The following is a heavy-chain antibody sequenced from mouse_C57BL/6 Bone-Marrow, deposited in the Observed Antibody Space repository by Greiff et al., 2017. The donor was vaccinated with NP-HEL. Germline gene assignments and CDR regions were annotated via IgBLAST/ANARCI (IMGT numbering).Heavy chain of an antibody. CDR3: ARSPTVVARYWYFDV. D-gene: IGHD1-1*01. V-gene: IGHV1-19*01. Sequence: LVKPGASVKMSCKASGYTFTDYYMNWVKQSHGKSLEWIGVINPYNGGTSYNQKFKGKATLTVDKSSSTAYMELNSLTSEDSAVYYCARSPTVVARYWYFDVWGTGTTVTVSS. CDR2: INPYNGGT. CDR1: GYTFTDYY. J-gene: IGHJ1*03.